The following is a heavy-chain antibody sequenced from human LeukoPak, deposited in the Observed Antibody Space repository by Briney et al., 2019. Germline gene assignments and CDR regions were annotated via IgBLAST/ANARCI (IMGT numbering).Heavy chain of an antibody. CDR2: IYYTGSI. CDR1: GASISTGGYY. J-gene: IGHJ6*02. Sequence: SETLSLTGTFSGASISTGGYYWTWIRQPPGEGLEWIGYIYYTGSIDYNPSLKSRLTISLDTSKSQFSLKLNSVTAADTAVYYCAREHSYYFGSETSTLDVWGQGTAVTVSS. CDR3: AREHSYYFGSETSTLDV. D-gene: IGHD3-10*01. V-gene: IGHV4-31*03.